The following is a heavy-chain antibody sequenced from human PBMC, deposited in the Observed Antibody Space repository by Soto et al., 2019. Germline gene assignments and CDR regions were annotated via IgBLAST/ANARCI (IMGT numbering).Heavy chain of an antibody. CDR3: ARDREGYYDILTGYYDY. Sequence: PGGSLRLSCAASGFTFDDYGMSWVRQAPGKGLEWVSGINWNGGSTGYADSVKGRFTISRDNAKNSLYLQMNSLRAEDTALYYCARDREGYYDILTGYYDYWGQGTLVTVSS. CDR2: INWNGGST. CDR1: GFTFDDYG. J-gene: IGHJ4*02. D-gene: IGHD3-9*01. V-gene: IGHV3-20*04.